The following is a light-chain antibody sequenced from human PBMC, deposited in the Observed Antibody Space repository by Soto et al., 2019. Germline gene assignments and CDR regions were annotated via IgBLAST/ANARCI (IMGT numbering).Light chain of an antibody. Sequence: IQLTQSPSSLSASVGDRVTITCRASQGISSYLAWYQQNPGKAPKLLIYAASNLESGVPSRFSGSVSGTDFTLTISSLQPEDFATYYCQQLNSYPQTFGQGTKVEIK. V-gene: IGKV1-9*01. J-gene: IGKJ1*01. CDR1: QGISSY. CDR3: QQLNSYPQT. CDR2: AAS.